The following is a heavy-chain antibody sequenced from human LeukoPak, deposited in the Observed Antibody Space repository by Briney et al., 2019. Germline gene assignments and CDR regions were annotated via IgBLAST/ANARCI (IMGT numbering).Heavy chain of an antibody. Sequence: PGGSLRLSCVGSGFTLSSYWMNWVRQAPGKGLEWVANINPDGRKDVYVDSVKGRFTISRDNAKNSVFLQMNSLRVEDTAVYYCLGSGYGSHWGQGTQVTVSP. J-gene: IGHJ4*02. D-gene: IGHD5-12*01. V-gene: IGHV3-7*03. CDR1: GFTLSSYW. CDR3: LGSGYGSH. CDR2: INPDGRKD.